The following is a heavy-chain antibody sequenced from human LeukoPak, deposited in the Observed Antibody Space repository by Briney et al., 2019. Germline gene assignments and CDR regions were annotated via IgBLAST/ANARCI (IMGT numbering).Heavy chain of an antibody. J-gene: IGHJ6*03. Sequence: PSATLSLTCTVSGGSISSSSYYWGWIRQPPGKGLEGIGSIFYSGGTYYKPSLKSRVTISVDTSKNHFSLKLSSVTAADTAVYYCARLIHYYGSGMSYMDVWGKGTTVTVSS. V-gene: IGHV4-39*02. CDR3: ARLIHYYGSGMSYMDV. D-gene: IGHD3-10*01. CDR1: GGSISSSSYY. CDR2: IFYSGGT.